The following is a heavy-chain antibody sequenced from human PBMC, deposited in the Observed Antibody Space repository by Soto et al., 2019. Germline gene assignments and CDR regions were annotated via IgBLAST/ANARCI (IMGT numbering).Heavy chain of an antibody. CDR3: AREGSPYYDYYGTDV. CDR1: GGTFSSYA. Sequence: ASVKVSCKASGGTFSSYAISWVRQAPGQGLEWMGGIIPIFGTANYAQKFQGRVTITADESTSTAYMELSSLRSEDTAVYYCAREGSPYYDYYGTDVWGQVTTVTASS. V-gene: IGHV1-69*13. J-gene: IGHJ6*02. CDR2: IIPIFGTA.